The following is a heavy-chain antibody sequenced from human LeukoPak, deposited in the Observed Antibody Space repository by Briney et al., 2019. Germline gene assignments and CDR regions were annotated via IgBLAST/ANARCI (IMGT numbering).Heavy chain of an antibody. CDR2: NKNRADGGTT. CDR1: GFTFNNAW. CDR3: TAERAYSFYY. Sequence: GGSLRLSCAASGFTFNNAWMSWVRQAAGKGLECVGRNKNRADGGTTDHTAAVRGRFTICRDESKNSVDQEMNSLKTEDTAVYDCTAERAYSFYYWGQGTLVTVSS. D-gene: IGHD2-21*01. V-gene: IGHV3-15*01. J-gene: IGHJ4*02.